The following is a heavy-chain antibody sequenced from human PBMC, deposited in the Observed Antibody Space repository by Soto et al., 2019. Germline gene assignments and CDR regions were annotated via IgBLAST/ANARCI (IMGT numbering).Heavy chain of an antibody. CDR1: GGSISSYY. CDR2: IYYSGST. Sequence: KSSETLSLTCTVSGGSISSYYWSWIRQPPGKGLEWIGYIYYSGSTNYNPSLKSRVTISVDTSKNQFSLKLSSVTAADTAVYYCARDGVRRSSWSSYNWFDPWGQGTLVTVSS. V-gene: IGHV4-59*01. J-gene: IGHJ5*02. D-gene: IGHD6-13*01. CDR3: ARDGVRRSSWSSYNWFDP.